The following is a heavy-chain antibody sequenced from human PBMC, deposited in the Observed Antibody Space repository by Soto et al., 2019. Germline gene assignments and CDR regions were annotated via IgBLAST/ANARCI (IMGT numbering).Heavy chain of an antibody. J-gene: IGHJ4*02. CDR2: ISAYNGNT. CDR1: GYTFTSYG. CDR3: ARGRSGSLSGTPLTLTDY. V-gene: IGHV1-18*01. Sequence: ASVKVSCKASGYTFTSYGISWVRQAPGQGLEWMGWISAYNGNTNYAQKPQGRVTMTTDTSTSTAYMELRSLRSDDTAVYYCARGRSGSLSGTPLTLTDYWGQGTLVTVSS. D-gene: IGHD5-12*01.